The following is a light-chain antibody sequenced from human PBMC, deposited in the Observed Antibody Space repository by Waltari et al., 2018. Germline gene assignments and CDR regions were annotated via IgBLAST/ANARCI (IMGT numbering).Light chain of an antibody. CDR2: GVS. CDR3: CSYTPSHTYV. V-gene: IGLV2-14*03. J-gene: IGLJ1*01. CDR1: SSDVGGFNA. Sequence: SALTQPASVSGSPGQSITIPCSGTSSDVGGFNAVSWYQQHPGKLPKLLIYGVSSLPSGISYRFSGSRSGNRASLTISALQADDEADYYCCSYTPSHTYVFGTGTKVTVL.